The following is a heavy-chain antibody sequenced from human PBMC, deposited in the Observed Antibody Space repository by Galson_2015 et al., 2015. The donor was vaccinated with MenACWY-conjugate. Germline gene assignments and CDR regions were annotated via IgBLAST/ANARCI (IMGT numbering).Heavy chain of an antibody. CDR1: GSRLSEMF. CDR2: VDPEDGKT. V-gene: IGHV1-24*01. Sequence: SVKVSCKVSGSRLSEMFIHWVRQAPGKGFEWMGGVDPEDGKTIYAREFQGRVTMTEDTSTDTGYMELGRLRSEDTAVYYCASVRAGDCHSGTCYGLDVWGQGATGTVSS. CDR3: ASVRAGDCHSGTCYGLDV. J-gene: IGHJ6*02. D-gene: IGHD2/OR15-2a*01.